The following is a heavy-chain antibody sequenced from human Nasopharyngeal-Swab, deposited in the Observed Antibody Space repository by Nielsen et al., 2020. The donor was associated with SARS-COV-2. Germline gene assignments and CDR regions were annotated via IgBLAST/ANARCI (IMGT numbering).Heavy chain of an antibody. CDR3: ARLTRRSGRDVYYYMDV. D-gene: IGHD2-15*01. V-gene: IGHV5-10-1*01. J-gene: IGHJ6*03. CDR2: IDPSDSYT. Sequence: GRQMPGKGLAWMGRIDPSDSYTNYSPSVQGHVTISADKSISAAYLQWSSLKASDTAMYYCARLTRRSGRDVYYYMDVWGKGTTVTVSS.